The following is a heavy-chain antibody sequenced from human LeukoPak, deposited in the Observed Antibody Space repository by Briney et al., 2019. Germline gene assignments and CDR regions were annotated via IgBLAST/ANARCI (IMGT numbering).Heavy chain of an antibody. Sequence: SETLSLTCTVSGGSISSYYWSWIRQPAGKGLEWIGRIYTSGSTNYNPSLKSRVTMSVGTSKNQFSLKLSSVTAADTAVYYCARESGSYYWGSGSAFDIWGQGTMVTVSS. CDR3: ARESGSYYWGSGSAFDI. V-gene: IGHV4-4*07. D-gene: IGHD1-26*01. J-gene: IGHJ3*02. CDR1: GGSISSYY. CDR2: IYTSGST.